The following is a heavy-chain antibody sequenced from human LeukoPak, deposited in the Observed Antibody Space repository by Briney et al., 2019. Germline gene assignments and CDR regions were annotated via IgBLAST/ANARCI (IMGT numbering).Heavy chain of an antibody. V-gene: IGHV3-13*01. J-gene: IGHJ4*02. CDR2: IGTVGDT. Sequence: GGSLRLSCAASLFTFSSYDMHWVRHATGKGLEWVSAIGTVGDTYYSLSLKGRFTISRENGKNSLYLQMNSLRAADTAVYYCARGGGYTYGYYFDYWGQGTLVTVSS. CDR1: LFTFSSYD. D-gene: IGHD5-18*01. CDR3: ARGGGYTYGYYFDY.